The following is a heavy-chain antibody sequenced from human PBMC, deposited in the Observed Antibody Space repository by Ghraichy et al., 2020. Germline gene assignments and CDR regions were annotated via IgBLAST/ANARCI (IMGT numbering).Heavy chain of an antibody. CDR1: GFTFSSYA. J-gene: IGHJ3*02. CDR2: ISGSGGST. CDR3: AKAIPPSLRLGELSPGSFDI. Sequence: GGSLRLSCAASGFTFSSYAMSWVRQAPGKGLEWVSAISGSGGSTYYADSVKGRFTISRDNSKNTLYLQMNSLRAEDTAVYYCAKAIPPSLRLGELSPGSFDIWGQGTMVTVSS. D-gene: IGHD3-16*02. V-gene: IGHV3-23*01.